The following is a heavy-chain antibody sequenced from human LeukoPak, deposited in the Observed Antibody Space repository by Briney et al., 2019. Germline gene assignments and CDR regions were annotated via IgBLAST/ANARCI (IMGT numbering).Heavy chain of an antibody. Sequence: GGSLRLSCAASGFIFSSYTMSWVRQAPGKGPEWVSGISASGGSTYYVDSVKGRFTISRDNSKNTVYLQMNSLRAGDTALYYCTPIVTENLAYWGQGTLVTVPS. J-gene: IGHJ4*02. CDR2: ISASGGST. V-gene: IGHV3-23*01. D-gene: IGHD1-26*01. CDR3: TPIVTENLAY. CDR1: GFIFSSYT.